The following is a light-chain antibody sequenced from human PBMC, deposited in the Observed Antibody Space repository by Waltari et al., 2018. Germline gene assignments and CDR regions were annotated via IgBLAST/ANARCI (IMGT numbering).Light chain of an antibody. V-gene: IGLV2-14*01. CDR1: NGDIGNYNY. CDR2: EVN. CDR3: CSFTRTSTWV. Sequence: QSALTQPASVSGSPGQSITISCTGTNGDIGNYNYVSWYQQHPGKAPKPRIYEVNNRPSGVSSRFPGSKSGDTASLTISALQADDEADYYCCSFTRTSTWVFGGGTKLTVL. J-gene: IGLJ3*02.